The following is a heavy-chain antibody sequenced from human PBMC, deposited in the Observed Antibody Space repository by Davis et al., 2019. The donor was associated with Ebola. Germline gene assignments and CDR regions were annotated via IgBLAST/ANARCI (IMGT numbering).Heavy chain of an antibody. V-gene: IGHV1-3*01. CDR3: ARVLWVEDEYYGMDV. D-gene: IGHD3-10*01. J-gene: IGHJ6*02. Sequence: ASVKVSCKASGYTFTSYAMHWVRQAPGQRLEWMGWINAGNGNTKYSQKFQGRVTITADKSTSTAYMELSSLRSEDTAVYYCARVLWVEDEYYGMDVWGQGTTVTVSS. CDR1: GYTFTSYA. CDR2: INAGNGNT.